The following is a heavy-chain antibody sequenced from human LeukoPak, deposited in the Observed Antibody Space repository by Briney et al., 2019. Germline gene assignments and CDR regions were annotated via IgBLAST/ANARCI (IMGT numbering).Heavy chain of an antibody. CDR1: GGSISSSNW. CDR2: IYHSGST. J-gene: IGHJ3*02. V-gene: IGHV4-4*02. CDR3: ARSYYYDSSGYPAEDAFDI. Sequence: SETLSLTCAVSGGSISSSNWWSWVRPPPGKGLEWIGEIYHSGSTNYNPSLKSRVTISVDKSKNQFSLKLSSVTAADTAVYYCARSYYYDSSGYPAEDAFDIWGQGTMVTVSS. D-gene: IGHD3-22*01.